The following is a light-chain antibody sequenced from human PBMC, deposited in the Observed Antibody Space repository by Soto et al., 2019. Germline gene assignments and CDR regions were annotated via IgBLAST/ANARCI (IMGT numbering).Light chain of an antibody. Sequence: QSALTQPASVSGSPGQSFTISCTGTSSDVGSYNLVSWYQQHPGKAPKLMIYEGSKRPSGVSNRFSGSKSGNTASLTISGLQAEDEADYYCCSYAGSSKVFGGGTKLT. V-gene: IGLV2-23*01. CDR2: EGS. J-gene: IGLJ2*01. CDR1: SSDVGSYNL. CDR3: CSYAGSSKV.